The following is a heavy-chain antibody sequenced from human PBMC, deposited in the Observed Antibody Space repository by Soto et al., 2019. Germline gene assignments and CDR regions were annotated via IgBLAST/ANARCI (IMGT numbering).Heavy chain of an antibody. CDR1: GGSFSVYY. J-gene: IGHJ5*02. V-gene: IGHV4-34*01. D-gene: IGHD4-17*01. CDR2: INHSGST. Sequence: QVQLQQWGEGLLKPSETLSLTCAVYGGSFSVYYWSWIRQPPGQGLEWIGEINHSGSTNYTPSLKMRVTISIDTSKNQFSLKLSSVTAADTAIYYCAMTYGDYAWFDPCGQGTMLTVSS. CDR3: AMTYGDYAWFDP.